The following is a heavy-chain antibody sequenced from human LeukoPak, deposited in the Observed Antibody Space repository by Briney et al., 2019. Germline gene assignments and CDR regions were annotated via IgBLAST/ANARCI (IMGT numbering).Heavy chain of an antibody. CDR1: GFTFSSYA. V-gene: IGHV3-30*04. CDR3: ALVKEPAALYAFDI. D-gene: IGHD2-2*01. Sequence: GRSLRLSCAASGFTFSSYAMHWVRQAPAKGLAWVAVISYDGSNKYYAGSVKGRFTISRDNSKNTLYLQMNSLRAEDTAVYYCALVKEPAALYAFDIWGQGTMVTVSS. CDR2: ISYDGSNK. J-gene: IGHJ3*02.